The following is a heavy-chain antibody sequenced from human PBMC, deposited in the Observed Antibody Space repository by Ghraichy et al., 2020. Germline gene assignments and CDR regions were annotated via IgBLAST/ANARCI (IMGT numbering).Heavy chain of an antibody. D-gene: IGHD3-3*01. CDR1: GFTFSSSA. CDR2: VSGSGGST. CDR3: AKGPTIFGVVIIREYYYGLDV. J-gene: IGHJ6*02. V-gene: IGHV3-23*01. Sequence: GESLNISCVASGFTFSSSAMSWVRQAPGKGLEWVSAVSGSGGSTYYAVSVKGRFTISRDNSKNTLYLQMDSLRAEDTAVYCCAKGPTIFGVVIIREYYYGLDVWGQGTTVTVSS.